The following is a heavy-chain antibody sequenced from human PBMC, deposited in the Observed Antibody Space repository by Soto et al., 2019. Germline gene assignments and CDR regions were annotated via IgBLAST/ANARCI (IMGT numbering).Heavy chain of an antibody. CDR2: IWYDGSNK. V-gene: IGHV3-33*01. CDR1: GCTFSSYV. CDR3: ARGSASSGWYFDY. Sequence: GGSLRLSCAASGCTFSSYVMHSVSKAPGKGLEWVAVIWYDGSNKYYADSVKGRSTISRDNSKNTLYLQMNSLRAEDTAVYYCARGSASSGWYFDYWGQGTLVTVSS. J-gene: IGHJ4*02. D-gene: IGHD6-19*01.